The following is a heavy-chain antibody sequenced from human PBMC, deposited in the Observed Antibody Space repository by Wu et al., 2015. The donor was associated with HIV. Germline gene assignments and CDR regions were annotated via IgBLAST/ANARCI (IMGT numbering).Heavy chain of an antibody. J-gene: IGHJ3*01. Sequence: QEQLVQSGAEVKKPGASVILSCKTSGYPFIRDYIHWVRQTPGQGLQWMAIINPSDGHTTYAQRFQGRVTLTRDTSTSTVYMKLSSLRSDDTAMYYCARTLTAPAPRHXFDLWGQGTLVAVSS. D-gene: IGHD2-15*01. CDR3: ARTLTAPAPRHXFDL. CDR2: INPSDGHT. V-gene: IGHV1-46*01. CDR1: GYPFIRDY.